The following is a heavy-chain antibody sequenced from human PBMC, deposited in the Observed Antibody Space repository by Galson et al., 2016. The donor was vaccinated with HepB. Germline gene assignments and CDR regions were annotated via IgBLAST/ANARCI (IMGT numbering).Heavy chain of an antibody. V-gene: IGHV3-49*03. CDR1: GFTFGDYA. CDR3: SRATKLYYYDSSGYGY. Sequence: SLRLSCAASGFTFGDYAMSWFRQAPGMGLEWVGFIRSKTYGATTEYAAPVKGRFSISRDDSNSIAYLQMNSLKTEDTAVYYCSRATKLYYYDSSGYGYWGQGTLVTVSS. CDR2: IRSKTYGATT. D-gene: IGHD3-22*01. J-gene: IGHJ4*02.